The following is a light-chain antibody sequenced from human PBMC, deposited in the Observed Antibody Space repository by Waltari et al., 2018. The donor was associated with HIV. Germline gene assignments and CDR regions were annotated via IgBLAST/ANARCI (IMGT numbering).Light chain of an antibody. J-gene: IGLJ3*02. V-gene: IGLV2-23*02. CDR1: SSNVGTYNL. CDR2: EVK. Sequence: HSALTQPASVSGSPGQSITISCHGTSSNVGTYNLVSWYQQHPVKAPKLLIYEVKRRPPGLSDRFSGAKSGNTASLTVSGLQAEDEAIYYCCSYAGSDTLVFGGGTSLTIL. CDR3: CSYAGSDTLV.